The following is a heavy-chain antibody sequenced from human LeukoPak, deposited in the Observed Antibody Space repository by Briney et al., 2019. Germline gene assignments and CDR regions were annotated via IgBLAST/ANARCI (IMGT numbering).Heavy chain of an antibody. D-gene: IGHD6-19*01. V-gene: IGHV4-59*01. Sequence: SETLSLTCTVSGGSISSYYWSWIRQSPGKGLDLIGYIYYSGSTNYNPSLKSRVTISVDTSKNQFPLKLSSVTAADTAVYYCARVGGSGSTGLDYWGQGTLVTVSS. J-gene: IGHJ4*02. CDR3: ARVGGSGSTGLDY. CDR1: GGSISSYY. CDR2: IYYSGST.